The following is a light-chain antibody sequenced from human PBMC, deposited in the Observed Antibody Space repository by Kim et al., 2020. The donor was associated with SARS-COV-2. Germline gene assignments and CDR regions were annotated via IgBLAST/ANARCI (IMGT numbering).Light chain of an antibody. CDR2: SNI. J-gene: IGLJ1*01. V-gene: IGLV1-47*02. Sequence: RITRSCPRRSSTAGSNLVYWDRRLPGTAPNLLFYSNIQRPSGVPDRFSGSKSGTSASLAISGLRSEDEADYYCAAWDDSLSGLYVFGTGTKVTVL. CDR3: AAWDDSLSGLYV. CDR1: SSTAGSNL.